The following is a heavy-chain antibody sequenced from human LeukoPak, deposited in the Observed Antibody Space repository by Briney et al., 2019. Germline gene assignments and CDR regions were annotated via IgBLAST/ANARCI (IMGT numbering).Heavy chain of an antibody. CDR3: ARDLLTYYYDSSGYYVPYYFDY. CDR1: GYSISSGYY. V-gene: IGHV4-38-2*02. D-gene: IGHD3-22*01. Sequence: SETLSLTCTVSGYSISSGYYWGWIRQPPGKGLEWIGSIYHSGSTYYNPSLKSRVTISVDTSKNQFSLKLSSVTAADTAVYYCARDLLTYYYDSSGYYVPYYFDYWGQGTLVTVSP. CDR2: IYHSGST. J-gene: IGHJ4*02.